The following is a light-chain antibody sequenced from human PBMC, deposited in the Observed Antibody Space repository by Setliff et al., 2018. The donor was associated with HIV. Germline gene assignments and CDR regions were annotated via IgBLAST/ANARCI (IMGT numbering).Light chain of an antibody. V-gene: IGLV9-49*03. J-gene: IGLJ2*01. CDR3: GADHGTGSNFVYG. CDR2: VGTGGIVG. CDR1: SGDSNYK. Sequence: QSALAQPPSASASLGASATLTCTLSSGDSNYKVDWYQQRPGKGPRFLMRVGTGGIVGSKGEGIPDRFSVLGSGLNRYLTIKNIQEEDESDCYCGADHGTGSNFVYGFGRGTK.